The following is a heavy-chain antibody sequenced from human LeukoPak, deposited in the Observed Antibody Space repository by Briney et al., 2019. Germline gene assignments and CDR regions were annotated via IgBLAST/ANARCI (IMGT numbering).Heavy chain of an antibody. Sequence: PSETLSLTCTVSGGSISSYYWSWIRQPPGEGLEWIGYIYYSGSTNYNPSLKSRVTISVDTSKNQFSLKLSSVTAADTAVYYCARAPLDYGVDYWGQGTLVTVSS. CDR1: GGSISSYY. CDR2: IYYSGST. J-gene: IGHJ4*02. D-gene: IGHD4-17*01. V-gene: IGHV4-59*01. CDR3: ARAPLDYGVDY.